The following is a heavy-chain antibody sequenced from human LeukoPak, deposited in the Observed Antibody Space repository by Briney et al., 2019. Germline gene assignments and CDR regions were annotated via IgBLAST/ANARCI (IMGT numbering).Heavy chain of an antibody. CDR2: IWFDGSKK. CDR1: GFIFSSYG. Sequence: PGRSLRLSCAASGFIFSSYGMHWVRPAPGKGLEWVAVIWFDGSKKYYADSVKGRITISRDDSKNTLYLQMNSLRAEDTAVYYCARDGCGGDCYLADYWGQGTLVTVSS. J-gene: IGHJ4*02. CDR3: ARDGCGGDCYLADY. V-gene: IGHV3-33*01. D-gene: IGHD2-21*02.